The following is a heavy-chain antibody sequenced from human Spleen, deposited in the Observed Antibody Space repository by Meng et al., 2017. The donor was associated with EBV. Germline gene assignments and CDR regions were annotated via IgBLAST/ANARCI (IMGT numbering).Heavy chain of an antibody. Sequence: QLQQQGSGSVWVKPSRALSLTCDVSGGSTSSGCSSWGWIRQPPGKGLEWIGYFNHSGSTNYNPYLKSRVTMSVDTSKNQFSLNLRSVTAADTAVYYCAGSRHQLLPSGWGQGTLVTVSS. V-gene: IGHV4-30-2*01. J-gene: IGHJ4*02. CDR2: FNHSGST. CDR3: AGSRHQLLPSG. CDR1: GGSTSSGCSS. D-gene: IGHD2-2*01.